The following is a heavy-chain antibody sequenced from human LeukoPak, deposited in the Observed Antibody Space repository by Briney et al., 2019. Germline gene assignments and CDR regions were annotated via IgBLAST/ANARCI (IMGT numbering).Heavy chain of an antibody. D-gene: IGHD3-22*01. CDR1: GGSISSYY. Sequence: PSETLSLTCTVSGGSISSYYWSWIRQPSGKGLEWIGYIYYSGSTNYNPSLKSRVTISVDTSKNQFSLKLSSVTAVDTAVYYCARVRDYYDSSGYGAFDIWGQGTMVTVSS. J-gene: IGHJ3*02. CDR3: ARVRDYYDSSGYGAFDI. V-gene: IGHV4-59*01. CDR2: IYYSGST.